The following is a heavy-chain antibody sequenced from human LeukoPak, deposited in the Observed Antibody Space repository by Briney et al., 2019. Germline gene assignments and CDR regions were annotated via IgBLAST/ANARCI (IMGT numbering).Heavy chain of an antibody. CDR1: GFTFSNYG. CDR2: IWSDESNK. V-gene: IGHV3-33*01. J-gene: IGHJ2*01. Sequence: GGSLRLSCAASGFTFSNYGMHWVRQAPGKGPEWVAVIWSDESNKYYADSVKGRFTISRDNFKNTLYLHMNRLRAEDTTVYYCARGVVGATTGLYFDLWGRGTLFTVST. D-gene: IGHD1-26*01. CDR3: ARGVVGATTGLYFDL.